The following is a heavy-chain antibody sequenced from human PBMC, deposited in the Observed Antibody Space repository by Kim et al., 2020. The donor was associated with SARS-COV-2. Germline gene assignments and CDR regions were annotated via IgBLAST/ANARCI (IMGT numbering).Heavy chain of an antibody. CDR2: IYYSGST. J-gene: IGHJ5*02. D-gene: IGHD3-22*01. Sequence: SETLSLTCTVSGGSISSGGYYWSWIRQHPGKGLEWIGYIYYSGSTYYNPSLKSRVTISVDTSKNQFSLKLSSVTAADTAVYYCARVDQVVIKGVFWFDPWGQGTLVTVSS. CDR3: ARVDQVVIKGVFWFDP. CDR1: GGSISSGGYY. V-gene: IGHV4-31*03.